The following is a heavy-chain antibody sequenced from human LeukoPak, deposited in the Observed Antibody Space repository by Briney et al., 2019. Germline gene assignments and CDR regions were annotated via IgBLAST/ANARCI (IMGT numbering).Heavy chain of an antibody. CDR2: IYYHENT. CDR1: GGSISSSSDY. V-gene: IGHV4-39*01. D-gene: IGHD1-1*01. J-gene: IGHJ4*02. CDR3: ARRAYSAAYWKHFDY. Sequence: SETLSLTCTVSGGSISSSSDYWGWIRQAPGKGLEWIGSIYYHENTYYNSSLKSRVTISVDTSKNQFSLKLNSVTAADTAVYLCARRAYSAAYWKHFDYWGQGTLVTVSS.